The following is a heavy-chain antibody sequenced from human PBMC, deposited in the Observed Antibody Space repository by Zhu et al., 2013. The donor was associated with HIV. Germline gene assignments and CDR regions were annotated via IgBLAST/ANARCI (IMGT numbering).Heavy chain of an antibody. CDR1: GGTFSSYA. D-gene: IGHD2-15*01. CDR2: IIPIFGTA. Sequence: VQLVQSGAEVKKPGSSVKVSCKASGGTFSSYAISWVRQAPGQGLEWMGGIIPIFGTANYAQKFQGRVTITADESTSTAYMELSSLRSEDTAAYYCASGEYCSGGSCYPHYYYLHGRLGQRDHGHRLL. V-gene: IGHV1-69*01. J-gene: IGHJ6*03. CDR3: ASGEYCSGGSCYPHYYYLHGR.